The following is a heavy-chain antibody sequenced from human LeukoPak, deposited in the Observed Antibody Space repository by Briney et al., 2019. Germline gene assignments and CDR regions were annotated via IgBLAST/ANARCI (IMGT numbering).Heavy chain of an antibody. D-gene: IGHD3-22*01. J-gene: IGHJ2*01. CDR3: ASPYYYDSSGYQRAHWYFDL. Sequence: SVKVSCKASGGTFSSYAISWVRQAPGQGLEWMGGIIPIFGTANYAQKFQGRVTIATDESASTAYMELSSLRSEDTAVYYCASPYYYDSSGYQRAHWYFDLWGRGTLVTVSS. CDR2: IIPIFGTA. V-gene: IGHV1-69*05. CDR1: GGTFSSYA.